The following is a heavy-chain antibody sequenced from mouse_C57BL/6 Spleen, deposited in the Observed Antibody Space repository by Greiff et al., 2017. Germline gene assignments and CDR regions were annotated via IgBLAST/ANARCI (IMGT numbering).Heavy chain of an antibody. V-gene: IGHV14-1*01. CDR3: TTRDSTRYFDY. J-gene: IGHJ2*01. Sequence: VQLKESGAELVRPGASVKLSCTASGFNIKDYYMHWVKQRPEKGLEWIGRIDPEDGDPEYAPKFQGQATMTSDTSSNTAYLQLSSLTSEDTAVYYCTTRDSTRYFDYWGQGTTLTVSS. D-gene: IGHD3-3*01. CDR2: IDPEDGDP. CDR1: GFNIKDYY.